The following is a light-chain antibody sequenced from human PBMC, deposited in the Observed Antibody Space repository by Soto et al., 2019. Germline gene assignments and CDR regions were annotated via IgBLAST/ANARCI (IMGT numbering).Light chain of an antibody. J-gene: IGKJ1*01. Sequence: EIVLTQSPGTLSLSPGERATLSCRASESVSSNFLAWYQQRFGQAPRLLIYGASSRASGIPDRFSGRGTGTDFTLTINRLEPEDFAIAVCQQYGRSPWTFDRGTKVEI. CDR3: QQYGRSPWT. CDR1: ESVSSNF. CDR2: GAS. V-gene: IGKV3-20*01.